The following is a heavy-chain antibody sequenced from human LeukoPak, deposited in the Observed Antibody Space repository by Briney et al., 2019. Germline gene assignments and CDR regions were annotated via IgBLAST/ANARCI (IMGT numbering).Heavy chain of an antibody. CDR3: ARAVGSGWSYFDY. Sequence: PGGSLRLSCAASGFTVSSNYMSWVRQAPGKGLEWVSVIYSGGSTYYADSVKGRFTISRDNSKNKLYLQMNSLRAEDTAVYYCARAVGSGWSYFDYWSQGTLVTVSS. V-gene: IGHV3-66*01. CDR2: IYSGGST. J-gene: IGHJ4*02. D-gene: IGHD6-19*01. CDR1: GFTVSSNY.